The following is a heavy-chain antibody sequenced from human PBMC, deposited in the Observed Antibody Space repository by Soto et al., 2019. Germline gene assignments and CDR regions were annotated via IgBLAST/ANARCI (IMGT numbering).Heavy chain of an antibody. V-gene: IGHV3-23*01. CDR1: GFTFSSYA. CDR2: ISGSGGST. Sequence: GGSLRLSWAASGFTFSSYAMSWVRQAPGKGLEWVSAISGSGGSTYYADSVKGRFTISRDNSKNTLYLQMNSLRAEDTAVYYCAKVFVTAAADLDAFDIWAQRTMVTVSS. D-gene: IGHD6-13*01. CDR3: AKVFVTAAADLDAFDI. J-gene: IGHJ3*02.